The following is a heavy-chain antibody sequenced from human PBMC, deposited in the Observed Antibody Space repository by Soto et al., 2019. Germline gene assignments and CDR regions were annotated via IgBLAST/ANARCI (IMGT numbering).Heavy chain of an antibody. CDR3: ARHCVPPVANCPHDAFDI. CDR2: IYYSGST. J-gene: IGHJ3*02. CDR1: GGSISSRSYY. D-gene: IGHD2-15*01. Sequence: PSETLSLTCTVSGGSISSRSYYWGWIRQPPGKGLEWIGSIYYSGSTYYNPSLKSRVTISVDTSKNQFSLKLSSVTAADTAVYYCARHCVPPVANCPHDAFDIWAQGTMVTVSS. V-gene: IGHV4-39*01.